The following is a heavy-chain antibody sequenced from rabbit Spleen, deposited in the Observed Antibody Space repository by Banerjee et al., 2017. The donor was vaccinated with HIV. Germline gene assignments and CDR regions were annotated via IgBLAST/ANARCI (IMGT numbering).Heavy chain of an antibody. Sequence: QSLEESGGDLVKPGASLTLTCTASGVSFSSNHYMCWVRQAPGKGLEWIACIEVGSSGFTYFATWAKGRFTISKTSSTTVTLQMTSLTVADTATYFCARDTGTSFSTYGMDLWGQGTLVTVS. CDR3: ARDTGTSFSTYGMDL. CDR2: IEVGSSGFT. J-gene: IGHJ6*01. D-gene: IGHD7-1*01. V-gene: IGHV1S40*01. CDR1: GVSFSSNHY.